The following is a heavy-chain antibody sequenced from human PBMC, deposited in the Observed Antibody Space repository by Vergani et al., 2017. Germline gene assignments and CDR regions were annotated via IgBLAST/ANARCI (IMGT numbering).Heavy chain of an antibody. V-gene: IGHV3-23*01. J-gene: IGHJ4*02. CDR1: GFTFSSYA. CDR3: AKDRGRRSIVGATPYDY. Sequence: EVQLLESGGGLVQPGGSLRLSCAASGFTFSSYAMSWVRQAPGKGLEWVSAISGSGGSTYYADSVKGRFTISRDNSKNTLYLQMNSLRAEDTAVYYCAKDRGRRSIVGATPYDYWGQGTLVIVSS. D-gene: IGHD1-26*01. CDR2: ISGSGGST.